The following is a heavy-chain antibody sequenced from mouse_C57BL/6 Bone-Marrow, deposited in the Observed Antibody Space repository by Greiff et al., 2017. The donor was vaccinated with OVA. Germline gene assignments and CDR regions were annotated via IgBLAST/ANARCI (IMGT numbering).Heavy chain of an antibody. CDR1: GFTFTDYY. CDR2: IRNKANGYTT. J-gene: IGHJ1*03. D-gene: IGHD4-1*01. Sequence: EVKLEESGGGLVQPGGSLSLSCAASGFTFTDYYMSWVRQPPGKALEWLGFIRNKANGYTTEYSASVKGRFTISRDNSQSILYLQMNALRAEDSATYYCARTGNWYFDVWGTGTTVTVSS. V-gene: IGHV7-3*01. CDR3: ARTGNWYFDV.